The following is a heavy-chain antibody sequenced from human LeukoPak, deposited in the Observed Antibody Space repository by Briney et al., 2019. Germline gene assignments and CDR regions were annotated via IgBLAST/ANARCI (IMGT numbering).Heavy chain of an antibody. CDR2: INPGGNEI. CDR1: GLTFRSYW. J-gene: IGHJ4*02. CDR3: MCWGTDNH. D-gene: IGHD7-27*01. Sequence: GGSLRLSCTFSGLTFRSYWTNWVRQAPGKGLEWVANINPGGNEIRSVDSVKGRSIISRDNAKNSLDLQMSSLRVEDTAVYYCMCWGTDNHWGQGILVTVSS. V-gene: IGHV3-7*01.